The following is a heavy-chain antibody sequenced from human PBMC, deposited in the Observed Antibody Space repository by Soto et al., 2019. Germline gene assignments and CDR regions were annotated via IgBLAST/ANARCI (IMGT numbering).Heavy chain of an antibody. CDR3: ARNRGSGARYYFVY. Sequence: PSRTLSLTCPVSGGSIGSTSYYWGWFRQPQGKGLEWIGSIIYSGNTYYNPSLKSRVTISIDTSKNQFSLNLTSVTAADTAVYYFARNRGSGARYYFVYWGQRTLVTVSS. CDR1: GGSIGSTSYY. J-gene: IGHJ4*02. CDR2: IIYSGNT. D-gene: IGHD5-12*01. V-gene: IGHV4-39*01.